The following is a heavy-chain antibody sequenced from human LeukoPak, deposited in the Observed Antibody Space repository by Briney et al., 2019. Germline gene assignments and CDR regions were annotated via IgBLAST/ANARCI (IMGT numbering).Heavy chain of an antibody. Sequence: GGSLRLACAASGFTFINAWMSWVRQAPGKGLEWVGRTKRRSDGGTADCAAPMKGRFTISRDDSRNTLYLQMNSLKIEDTAVYYCTTVTDGASDYWGQGTLVTVSS. V-gene: IGHV3-15*01. CDR1: GFTFINAW. D-gene: IGHD3-10*01. CDR3: TTVTDGASDY. J-gene: IGHJ4*02. CDR2: TKRRSDGGTA.